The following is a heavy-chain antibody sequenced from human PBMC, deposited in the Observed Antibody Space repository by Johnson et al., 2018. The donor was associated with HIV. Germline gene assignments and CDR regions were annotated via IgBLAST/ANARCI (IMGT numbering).Heavy chain of an antibody. J-gene: IGHJ3*02. V-gene: IGHV3-66*01. CDR3: AKDLSGYSYGYGAFDI. CDR1: GFTVSSNY. CDR2: IYSGGST. D-gene: IGHD5-18*01. Sequence: MLLVESGGGLVQPGGSLRLSCAASGFTVSSNYMSWVRQAPGKGLEWVSVIYSGGSTYYADSVKGRFTISRDNSKNTLYVQMNSLRAEDTAVYYCAKDLSGYSYGYGAFDIWGQGTMVTVSS.